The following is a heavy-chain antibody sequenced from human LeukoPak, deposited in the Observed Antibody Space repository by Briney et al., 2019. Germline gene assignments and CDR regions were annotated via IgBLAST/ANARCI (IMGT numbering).Heavy chain of an antibody. CDR2: ISYDGTKE. CDR3: AAAALLPYVASGSCIYDAFDI. V-gene: IGHV3-30*04. D-gene: IGHD3-10*01. CDR1: GFTFSSYA. Sequence: GRSLRLSCAASGFTFSSYAMHWVRQAPGKGLEWVAVISYDGTKEYYVDSVKGRFSISRDNSKNTLYLQMNSLRPEDTAVYYCAAAALLPYVASGSCIYDAFDIWGQGTVVTVSS. J-gene: IGHJ3*02.